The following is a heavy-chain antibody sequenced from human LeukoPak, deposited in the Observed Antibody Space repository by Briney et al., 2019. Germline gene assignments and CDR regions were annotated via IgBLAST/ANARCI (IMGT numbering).Heavy chain of an antibody. V-gene: IGHV1-46*01. CDR2: INPSGGST. CDR1: GYTFTSYY. Sequence: GVSVKVSRKASGYTFTSYYMHWVRQAPGQGLEWMGIINPSGGSTSYAQKFQGRVTMTRDTSTSTVYMELSSLRSEDTAVYYCARAYYYYYGMDVWGQGTTVTVSS. CDR3: ARAYYYYYGMDV. J-gene: IGHJ6*02.